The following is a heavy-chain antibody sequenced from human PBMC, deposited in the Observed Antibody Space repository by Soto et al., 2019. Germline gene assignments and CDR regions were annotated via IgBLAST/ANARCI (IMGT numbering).Heavy chain of an antibody. J-gene: IGHJ3*02. CDR3: ARVPQRSSGPLDI. CDR2: ISTSGNII. Sequence: PGGSLRLSCAASGFSSIKYEMNWVRQAPGKGLEWVSYISTSGNIIYYADSVKGRFTISRDSAKNSLYLQMNSLRAEDTAVYYCARVPQRSSGPLDIWGQGTMVTVSS. CDR1: GFSSIKYE. D-gene: IGHD3-22*01. V-gene: IGHV3-48*03.